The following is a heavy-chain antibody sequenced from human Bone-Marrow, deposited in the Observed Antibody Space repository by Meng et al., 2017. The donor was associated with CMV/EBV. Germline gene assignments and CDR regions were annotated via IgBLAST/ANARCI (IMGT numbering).Heavy chain of an antibody. V-gene: IGHV4-59*01. CDR2: IYYSGST. J-gene: IGHJ5*02. CDR3: ASDYYDSTPYRWFDP. CDR1: GGSISSYY. Sequence: SETLSLTCTVSGGSISSYYWSWIRQTPGKGLEWIGYIYYSGSTNYNPSLKSPVTISVDTSKNQFSLKLSSVTAADTAVYYCASDYYDSTPYRWFDPWGQGTLVTVSS. D-gene: IGHD3-22*01.